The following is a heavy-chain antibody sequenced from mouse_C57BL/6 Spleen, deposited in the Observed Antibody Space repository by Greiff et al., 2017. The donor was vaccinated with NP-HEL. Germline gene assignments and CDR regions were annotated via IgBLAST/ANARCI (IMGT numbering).Heavy chain of an antibody. J-gene: IGHJ4*01. D-gene: IGHD2-4*01. CDR2: ISSGSSTI. V-gene: IGHV5-17*01. CDR3: ARGDYGYAMDY. Sequence: EVQGVESGGGLVKPGGSLKLSCAASGFTFSDYGMHWVRQAPEKGLEWVAYISSGSSTIDYADTVKGRFTISRDNAKNTLFLQMTSLRSEDTAMYYCARGDYGYAMDYWGQGTSVTVSS. CDR1: GFTFSDYG.